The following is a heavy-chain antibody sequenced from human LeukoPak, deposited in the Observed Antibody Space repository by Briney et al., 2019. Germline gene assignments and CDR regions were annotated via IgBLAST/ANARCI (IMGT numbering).Heavy chain of an antibody. CDR2: IGGSGGST. Sequence: GGSLRLSCAASGFTFSSYAMSWVRQAPGKGLEWVSAIGGSGGSTYYADSVKGRFTISRDNSKNTLYLQMNSLRAEDTAVYYCAKDYYDSSGYYGVKSSDYWGQGTLVTVSS. CDR3: AKDYYDSSGYYGVKSSDY. CDR1: GFTFSSYA. J-gene: IGHJ4*02. D-gene: IGHD3-22*01. V-gene: IGHV3-23*01.